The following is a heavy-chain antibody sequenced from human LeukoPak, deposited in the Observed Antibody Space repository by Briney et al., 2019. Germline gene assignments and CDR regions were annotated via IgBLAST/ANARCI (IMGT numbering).Heavy chain of an antibody. Sequence: PSETLSLTCTVSGGSMSNYHWSWIRQPPGKGLEWIGFIFSGGSTNYKSSLRSRVTISVDTSKNQFSLNLSSVTAADTAVYYCARTNGDCEGRFDIWGQGTMVTVSS. V-gene: IGHV4-59*01. CDR3: ARTNGDCEGRFDI. CDR2: IFSGGST. CDR1: GGSMSNYH. D-gene: IGHD2-21*02. J-gene: IGHJ3*02.